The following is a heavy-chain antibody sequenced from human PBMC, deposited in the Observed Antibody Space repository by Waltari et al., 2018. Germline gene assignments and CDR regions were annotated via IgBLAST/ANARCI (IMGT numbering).Heavy chain of an antibody. CDR3: ARVREYGDYDY. V-gene: IGHV3-74*01. J-gene: IGHJ4*02. CDR1: GFTFVSHW. CDR2: SNSDGSST. D-gene: IGHD4-17*01. Sequence: VQLVESGGGLVQPGGSLRLSCEASGFTFVSHWLHWVRQAPGKGLVWVSRSNSDGSSTSYADSVKGRFTISRDNAKNTLYLQMNSLRAEDTAVYYCARVREYGDYDYWGQGTLVTVSS.